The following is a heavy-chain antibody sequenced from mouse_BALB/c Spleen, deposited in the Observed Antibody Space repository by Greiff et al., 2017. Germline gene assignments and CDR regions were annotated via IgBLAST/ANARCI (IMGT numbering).Heavy chain of an antibody. Sequence: EVKLQQSGAELVKPGASVKLSCTASGFNIKDTYMHWVKQRPEQGLEWIGRIDPANGNTKYDPKFQGKATITADTSSNTAYLQLSSLTSEDTAVYYCARRGDITTATYFAYWGQGTLVTVSA. CDR1: GFNIKDTY. D-gene: IGHD1-2*01. CDR3: ARRGDITTATYFAY. J-gene: IGHJ3*01. CDR2: IDPANGNT. V-gene: IGHV14-3*02.